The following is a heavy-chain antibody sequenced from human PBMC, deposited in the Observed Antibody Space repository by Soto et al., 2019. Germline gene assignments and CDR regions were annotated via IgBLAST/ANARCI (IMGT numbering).Heavy chain of an antibody. CDR1: GFTFSTYG. V-gene: IGHV3-30*18. CDR3: AKDLHGDRDGYHYWAYS. D-gene: IGHD5-12*01. J-gene: IGHJ4*02. CDR2: VSYDGSRK. Sequence: QVQVVESVGVVVQPGRSLTLSCAASGFTFSTYGMHWVRQAPGKGLEWVAIVSYDGSRKHYVDSVKGRFDISRDNSMNTLYLQLNSLRPEYTAMDYCAKDLHGDRDGYHYWAYSWGQGNLVTVSS.